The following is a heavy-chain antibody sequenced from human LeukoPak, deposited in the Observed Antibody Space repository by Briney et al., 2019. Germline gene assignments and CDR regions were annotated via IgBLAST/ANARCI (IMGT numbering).Heavy chain of an antibody. D-gene: IGHD4-11*01. Sequence: HGESLKISCKGSGYSFTSYWIGWVRQMPGKGLEWMGIIYPGDSDTRYSPSFQGQVTISADKSISTAYLQWSSLKASDTSMYYCARPPYSNSGGMDVWGQGTRSPSP. CDR2: IYPGDSDT. V-gene: IGHV5-51*01. J-gene: IGHJ6*02. CDR3: ARPPYSNSGGMDV. CDR1: GYSFTSYW.